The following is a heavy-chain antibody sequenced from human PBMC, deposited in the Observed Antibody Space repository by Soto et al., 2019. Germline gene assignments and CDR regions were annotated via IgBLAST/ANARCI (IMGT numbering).Heavy chain of an antibody. CDR2: ISGSGGSI. CDR1: GFTFSSYA. V-gene: IGHV3-23*01. CDR3: TRDASRDSSARGWFDP. J-gene: IGHJ5*02. D-gene: IGHD6-13*01. Sequence: GGSLRLSCAASGFTFSSYAMSWVRQAPGKGLERVSAISGSGGSIYYTDALRGRFTISRDNAKNSLHLQMDSLRAEDTAVYYCTRDASRDSSARGWFDPWGPGTLVTVSS.